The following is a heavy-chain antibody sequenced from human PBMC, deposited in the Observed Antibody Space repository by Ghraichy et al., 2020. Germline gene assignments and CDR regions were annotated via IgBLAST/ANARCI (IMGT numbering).Heavy chain of an antibody. CDR3: AKSGPTYHSSGWYGFLYGMDV. V-gene: IGHV3-7*01. Sequence: GGSLRLSCAASGFTFSSYWMSWVRQAPGKGLEWVANIKQDGSEKYYVDSVKGRFTISRDNAKNSLYLQMNSLRAEDTAVYYCAKSGPTYHSSGWYGFLYGMDVWGQGTTVTVSS. CDR2: IKQDGSEK. CDR1: GFTFSSYW. J-gene: IGHJ6*02. D-gene: IGHD6-19*01.